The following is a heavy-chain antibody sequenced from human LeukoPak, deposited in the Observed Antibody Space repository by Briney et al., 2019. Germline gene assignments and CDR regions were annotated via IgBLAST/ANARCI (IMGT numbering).Heavy chain of an antibody. Sequence: GGSLRLSCAASGFTFSSYGMHWVRQAPGKGLEWVAFIRFDGSYNYYADSVKGRFTISRDNSKNTLYLQMNSLRAEDTAVYYCAKAPRMVRHYYMDGWGKGTTVTISS. CDR1: GFTFSSYG. J-gene: IGHJ6*03. CDR3: AKAPRMVRHYYMDG. V-gene: IGHV3-30*02. CDR2: IRFDGSYN. D-gene: IGHD3-10*01.